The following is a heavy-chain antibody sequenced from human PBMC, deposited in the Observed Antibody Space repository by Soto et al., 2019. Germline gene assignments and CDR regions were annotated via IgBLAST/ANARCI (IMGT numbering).Heavy chain of an antibody. V-gene: IGHV3-21*01. CDR3: ARVGPEMAKISGPFDH. CDR1: GFTFNTYS. CDR2: IDSSSSYI. Sequence: GSLRLSCAASGFTFNTYSMNWIRQAPGKGLEWVSSIDSSSSYIYYADSLKGRFTISRDNAKNSLYLQMNSLRAEDTAVYYCARVGPEMAKISGPFDHWGRGILVTVSS. J-gene: IGHJ4*02. D-gene: IGHD2-15*01.